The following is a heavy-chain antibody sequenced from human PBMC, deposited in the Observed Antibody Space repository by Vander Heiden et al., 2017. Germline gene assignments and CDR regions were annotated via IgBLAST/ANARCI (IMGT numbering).Heavy chain of an antibody. CDR1: RFTFSAYT. V-gene: IGHV3-64D*06. J-gene: IGHJ3*01. D-gene: IGHD3-3*01. CDR3: AGSSYQDAFDV. Sequence: EVQLVESGGGLVQPGGSLRLSLLGSRFTFSAYTVDWVRQAPGKGLEYSSSINTNGDRTYTADSVKGRFTISRDNSKNTLYLLMSSLRAEDTAIYYCAGSSYQDAFDVWGQGTVVTVSS. CDR2: INTNGDRT.